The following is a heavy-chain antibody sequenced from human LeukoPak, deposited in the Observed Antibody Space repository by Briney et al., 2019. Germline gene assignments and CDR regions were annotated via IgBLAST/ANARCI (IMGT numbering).Heavy chain of an antibody. V-gene: IGHV3-21*01. D-gene: IGHD1-26*01. J-gene: IGHJ4*02. Sequence: PGGSLRLSCAASGFTFDDYGMSWVRQAPGKGLEWVSSISSSSSYIYYADSVKGRFTISRDNAKNSLYLQMNSLRAEDTAVYYCARDESYAYFDYWGQGTLVTVSS. CDR1: GFTFDDYG. CDR3: ARDESYAYFDY. CDR2: ISSSSSYI.